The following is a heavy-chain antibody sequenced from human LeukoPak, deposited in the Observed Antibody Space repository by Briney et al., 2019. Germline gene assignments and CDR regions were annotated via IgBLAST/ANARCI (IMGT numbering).Heavy chain of an antibody. CDR1: GFTFRNHA. CDR2: IFPSGGEI. Sequence: GGSLRLSCAASGFTFRNHAMNWVRQAPGKGLEWVSSIFPSGGEIHYADSVRGRFTISRDNSKSTLSLQMNSLRAEDTAIYYCATYRQVLLPFESWGQGTLVTVSS. J-gene: IGHJ4*02. D-gene: IGHD2/OR15-2a*01. CDR3: ATYRQVLLPFES. V-gene: IGHV3-23*01.